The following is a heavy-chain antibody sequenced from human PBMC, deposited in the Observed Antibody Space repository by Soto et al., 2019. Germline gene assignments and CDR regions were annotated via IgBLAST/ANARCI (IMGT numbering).Heavy chain of an antibody. D-gene: IGHD5-12*01. CDR2: IIPIFGTA. CDR1: GGTFSSYA. V-gene: IGHV1-69*06. CDR3: ARARSGYAGDYYYYGMDV. Sequence: SVKISCKASGGTFSSYAISWVRQAPGQGLEWMGGIIPIFGTANYAQKFHGRVTITADKSTSTAYMELSSLRSEDTAVYYCARARSGYAGDYYYYGMDVWGQGTTVTVSS. J-gene: IGHJ6*02.